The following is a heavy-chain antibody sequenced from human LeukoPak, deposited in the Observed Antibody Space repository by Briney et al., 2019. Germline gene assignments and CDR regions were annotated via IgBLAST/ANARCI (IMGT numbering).Heavy chain of an antibody. Sequence: GGSLRLSCAAPGFTFSSYSMNWVRQAPGKGLEWVSSISSSSSYIYYADSVKGRFTISRDNAKNSLYLQMNSLRAEDTAVCYCARADYTYYYDSSGPNSFDYWGQGTLVTVSS. D-gene: IGHD3-22*01. V-gene: IGHV3-21*01. CDR1: GFTFSSYS. CDR3: ARADYTYYYDSSGPNSFDY. CDR2: ISSSSSYI. J-gene: IGHJ4*02.